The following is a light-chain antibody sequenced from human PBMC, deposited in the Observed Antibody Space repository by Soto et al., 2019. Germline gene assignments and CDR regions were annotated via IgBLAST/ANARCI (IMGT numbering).Light chain of an antibody. CDR3: SSYSSTTTLV. J-gene: IGLJ2*01. Sequence: QSALTQPASVSGSPGQSITISCTGTSSDIGGYNYVSWYQQHPGKAPQVMIYDVSNRPSGVSIRFSGSKSGNTASLTISGLQAEDEADYYCSSYSSTTTLVFSGGTKLTVL. CDR1: SSDIGGYNY. CDR2: DVS. V-gene: IGLV2-14*03.